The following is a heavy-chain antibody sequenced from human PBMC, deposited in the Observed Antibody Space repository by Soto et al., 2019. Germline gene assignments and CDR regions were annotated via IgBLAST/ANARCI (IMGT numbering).Heavy chain of an antibody. D-gene: IGHD6-6*01. Sequence: ASVKVSCKASGYTFTSYAMHWVRQAPGQRLEWMGWINAGNGNTKYSQKFQGRVTITRDTSASTAYMELSSLRSEDTAVYYCARDPKLRIAARPGWFDPWGQGTLVTVSS. V-gene: IGHV1-3*01. CDR2: INAGNGNT. CDR1: GYTFTSYA. J-gene: IGHJ5*02. CDR3: ARDPKLRIAARPGWFDP.